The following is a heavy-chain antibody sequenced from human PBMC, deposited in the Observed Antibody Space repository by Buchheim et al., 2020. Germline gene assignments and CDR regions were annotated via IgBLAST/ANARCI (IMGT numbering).Heavy chain of an antibody. CDR3: ARAGRYYDSSGYYLDY. CDR2: IYYSGST. CDR1: GGSISSGDYY. J-gene: IGHJ4*02. D-gene: IGHD3-22*01. Sequence: QVQLQESGPGLVKPSQTLSLTCTVSGGSISSGDYYWSWIRQPPGKGLEWIGYIYYSGSTYYNPSLKSRVTITVDTSTNQFSLKLSSVTAADTAVYYCARAGRYYDSSGYYLDYWGQGTL. V-gene: IGHV4-30-4*01.